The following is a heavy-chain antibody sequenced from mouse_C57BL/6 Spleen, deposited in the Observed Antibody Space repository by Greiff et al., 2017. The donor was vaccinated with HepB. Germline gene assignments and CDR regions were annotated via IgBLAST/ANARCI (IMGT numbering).Heavy chain of an antibody. CDR3: AMDGNYGYFDV. CDR2: IYPGDGDT. J-gene: IGHJ1*03. Sequence: VQLQQSGPELVKPGASVKISCKASGYAFSSSWMNWVKQRPGKGLEWIGRIYPGDGDTNYNGKFKGKATLTADKSSSTAYMQLSSLTSEDSAVYFCAMDGNYGYFDVWGTGTTVTVSS. V-gene: IGHV1-82*01. D-gene: IGHD2-1*01. CDR1: GYAFSSSW.